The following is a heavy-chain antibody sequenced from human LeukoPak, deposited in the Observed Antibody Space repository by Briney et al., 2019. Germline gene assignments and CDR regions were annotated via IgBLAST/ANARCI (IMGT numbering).Heavy chain of an antibody. CDR2: IWYDGSNK. J-gene: IGHJ3*02. CDR3: ARDRHYYDSSGYSLSDAFDI. V-gene: IGHV3-33*01. CDR1: GFTFSSYG. Sequence: GGSLRLSYAASGFTFSSYGMHWVRQAPGKGLEWVAVIWYDGSNKYYADSVKGRFTISRDNSKNTLYLQMNSLRAEDTAVYYCARDRHYYDSSGYSLSDAFDIWGQGTMVTVSS. D-gene: IGHD3-22*01.